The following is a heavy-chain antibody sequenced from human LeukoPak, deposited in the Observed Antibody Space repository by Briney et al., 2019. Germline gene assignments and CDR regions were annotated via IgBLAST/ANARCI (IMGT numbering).Heavy chain of an antibody. D-gene: IGHD3-3*01. CDR1: GGSISSYY. CDR2: IYYSGST. J-gene: IGHJ3*02. Sequence: SETLSLTCTVSGGSISSYYWSWIRQPPGKGLEWIGYIYYSGSTNYNPSLKSRVTISVDTSKNQVSLKLSSVTAADTAVYYCARDFWRGAFDIWGQGTMVTVSS. CDR3: ARDFWRGAFDI. V-gene: IGHV4-59*01.